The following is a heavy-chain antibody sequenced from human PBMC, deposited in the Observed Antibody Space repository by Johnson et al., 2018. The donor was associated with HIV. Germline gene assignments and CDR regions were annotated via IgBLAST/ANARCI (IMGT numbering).Heavy chain of an antibody. D-gene: IGHD6-6*01. CDR2: ISYDGSNK. Sequence: QVRLVESGGGVVQPGRSLRLSCAASGFTFSSYAMHWVRQAPGKGLEWVAVISYDGSNKYYADSVKGRLTISRDNSKNTLYLQMNSLRAEDTAVYYCARASVSSPRYSSSSDDAFDIWGQGTMVTVSS. J-gene: IGHJ3*02. CDR1: GFTFSSYA. V-gene: IGHV3-30*04. CDR3: ARASVSSPRYSSSSDDAFDI.